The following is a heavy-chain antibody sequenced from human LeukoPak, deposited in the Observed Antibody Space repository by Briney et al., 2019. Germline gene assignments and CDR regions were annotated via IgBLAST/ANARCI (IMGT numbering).Heavy chain of an antibody. CDR1: GFIFSTYT. D-gene: IGHD5/OR15-5a*01. CDR2: ISSSGGST. CDR3: AKAAVYHDSCPDS. J-gene: IGHJ4*02. V-gene: IGHV3-23*01. Sequence: GGSLRLSCAASGFIFSTYTMNWVRQAPGKGLESVSSISSSGGSTYYADSVKGRFTISRDNSKNTLYLQVNSLRAEDTAVYYCAKAAVYHDSCPDSWGQGTLVTVSS.